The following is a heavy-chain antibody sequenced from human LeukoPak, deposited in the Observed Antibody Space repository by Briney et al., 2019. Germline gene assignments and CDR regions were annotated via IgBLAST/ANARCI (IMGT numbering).Heavy chain of an antibody. D-gene: IGHD6-13*01. Sequence: SETLSLTCTVSGGSISNYDWSWIRQPAGKGLEWIGRMYTSGSPNYNPSLKSRVTMSEDTSKKQFYLKLSSVTAADTAVYCCARLSSSWYQDWYFDLWGRGTLVTVSS. CDR2: MYTSGSP. CDR1: GGSISNYD. CDR3: ARLSSSWYQDWYFDL. J-gene: IGHJ2*01. V-gene: IGHV4-4*07.